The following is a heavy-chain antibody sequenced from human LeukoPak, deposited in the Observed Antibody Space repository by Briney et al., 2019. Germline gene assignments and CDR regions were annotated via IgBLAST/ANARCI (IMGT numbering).Heavy chain of an antibody. J-gene: IGHJ4*02. CDR3: VRGQGYSYGYAY. Sequence: SETLSLTCIVSGGSISSDYWSWIRQPPGKGLEWIGYIYYSGSTNYNPSLKSRVTISVDTSKNQLSLKLSSVTAADTAVYYCVRGQGYSYGYAYWGQGTLVTVSS. V-gene: IGHV4-59*01. D-gene: IGHD5-18*01. CDR2: IYYSGST. CDR1: GGSISSDY.